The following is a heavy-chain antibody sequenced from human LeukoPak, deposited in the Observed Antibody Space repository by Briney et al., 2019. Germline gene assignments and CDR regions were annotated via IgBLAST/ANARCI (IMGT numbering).Heavy chain of an antibody. Sequence: PSETLSLTCTVSGGPISSYYWSWIRQPPGKGLEWIGYIYYSGSTNYNPSLKSRVTISVDTSKNQFSLKLSSVTAADTAVYYRARVGVTTSYYYYYYYMDVWGKGTTVTVSS. CDR3: ARVGVTTSYYYYYYYMDV. CDR1: GGPISSYY. D-gene: IGHD4-17*01. V-gene: IGHV4-59*01. J-gene: IGHJ6*03. CDR2: IYYSGST.